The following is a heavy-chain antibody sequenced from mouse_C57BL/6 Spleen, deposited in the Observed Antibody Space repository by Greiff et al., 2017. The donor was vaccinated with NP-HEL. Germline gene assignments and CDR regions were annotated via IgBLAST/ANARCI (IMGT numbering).Heavy chain of an antibody. Sequence: QVQLQQSGAELVKPGASVKMSCKASGYTFTSYWITWVKQRPGQGLEWIGDISPGSGSTNYNEKFKSKATLTVDTSSSTAYMQLSSLTSEDSAVYYCARGGPYAMDYWGQGTSVTVSS. CDR1: GYTFTSYW. V-gene: IGHV1-55*01. J-gene: IGHJ4*01. CDR2: ISPGSGST. CDR3: ARGGPYAMDY.